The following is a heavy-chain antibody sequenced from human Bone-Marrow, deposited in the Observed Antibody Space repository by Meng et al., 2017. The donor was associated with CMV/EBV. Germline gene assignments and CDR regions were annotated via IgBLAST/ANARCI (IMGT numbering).Heavy chain of an antibody. J-gene: IGHJ4*02. CDR3: ARATLRFPDY. V-gene: IGHV1-46*01. CDR1: GYTFTSYY. CDR2: INPSGGST. D-gene: IGHD3-3*01. Sequence: ASVKVSCKASGYTFTSYYIYWVRQAPGQGLEWMGVINPSGGSTNYAQKFQGRIAMTRDTSTSTVYMELSSLRSEDTAVYYCARATLRFPDYWVQGTLVTVSS.